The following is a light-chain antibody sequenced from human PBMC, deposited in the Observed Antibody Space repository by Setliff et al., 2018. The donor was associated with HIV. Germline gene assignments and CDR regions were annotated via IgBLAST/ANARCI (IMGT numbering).Light chain of an antibody. CDR2: RNN. CDR3: QSYDTNLSVV. V-gene: IGLV1-40*01. J-gene: IGLJ2*01. Sequence: QSALTQPPSVSGAPGQRIIISCTGNNSNIGAGYHVHWYQHLPGTAPKLIIYRNNNRPSGVPDRLSGSKSGTSASLAITGLQAEEEADYYCQSYDTNLSVVFGGGTKVTVL. CDR1: NSNIGAGYH.